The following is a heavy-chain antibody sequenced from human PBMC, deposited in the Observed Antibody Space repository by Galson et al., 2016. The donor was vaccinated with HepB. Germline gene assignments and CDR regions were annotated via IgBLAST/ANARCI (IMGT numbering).Heavy chain of an antibody. D-gene: IGHD3-16*01. CDR3: ARVVQSGVWGYFSD. J-gene: IGHJ4*02. Sequence: TLSLTCVVSGDYVNGDRWWSWLRQSPGTGLEWIGEILRNGRVNYNPSLKSRVTMSADSSKNQLSLQLYSVTAADTPLYFCARVVQSGVWGYFSDWGQGALVTVS. CDR1: GDYVNGDRW. V-gene: IGHV4-4*01. CDR2: ILRNGRV.